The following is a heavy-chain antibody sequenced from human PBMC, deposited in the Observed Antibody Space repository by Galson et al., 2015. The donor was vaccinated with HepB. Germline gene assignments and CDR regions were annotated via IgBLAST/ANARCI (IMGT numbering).Heavy chain of an antibody. CDR1: GFSLSTSGVG. J-gene: IGHJ4*02. CDR3: AHSRLYVDLFDY. Sequence: PALVKPTQTLTLTCTFSGFSLSTSGVGVGWIRQPPGKALEWLVIIYWDDDARYSPSLKTRLAITKDTSKNQVVLTMTNMDPVDTATYFCAHSRLYVDLFDYWGQGTPVTVSS. CDR2: IYWDDDA. D-gene: IGHD4-17*01. V-gene: IGHV2-5*02.